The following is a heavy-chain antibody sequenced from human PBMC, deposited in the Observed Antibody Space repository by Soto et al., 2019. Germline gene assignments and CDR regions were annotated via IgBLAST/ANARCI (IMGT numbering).Heavy chain of an antibody. J-gene: IGHJ4*02. Sequence: GGSLRLSCAASGFTFSSYAMSWVRQAPGKGLEWVSAISGSGGSTYYADSVKGRFTISRDNSKNTLYLQMNSLRAEGTAVYYCAKALKDLYSGSYYWGQGTLVTVSS. CDR1: GFTFSSYA. D-gene: IGHD1-26*01. CDR3: AKALKDLYSGSYY. V-gene: IGHV3-23*01. CDR2: ISGSGGST.